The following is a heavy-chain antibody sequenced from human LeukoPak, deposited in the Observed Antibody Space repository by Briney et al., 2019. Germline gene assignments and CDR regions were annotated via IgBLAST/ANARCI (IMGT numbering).Heavy chain of an antibody. CDR3: AKGKSGWFSGADY. CDR1: GFTFDDYA. J-gene: IGHJ4*02. D-gene: IGHD6-19*01. V-gene: IGHV3-9*01. CDR2: VNWNSDRK. Sequence: GGSPRLSCAASGFTFDDYAMHWVRQAPGKGLEWVSGVNWNSDRKGYAGSVKGRFTVSRDNTRKYVFLQMNSLRVEDTAIYYCAKGKSGWFSGADYWGQGTLVTVSS.